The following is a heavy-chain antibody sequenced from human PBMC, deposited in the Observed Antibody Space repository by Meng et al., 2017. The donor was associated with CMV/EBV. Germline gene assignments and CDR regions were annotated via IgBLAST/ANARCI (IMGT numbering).Heavy chain of an antibody. V-gene: IGHV5-51*01. Sequence: GESLKISCKGSGYSFTSYWISWVRQMPGKGLEWMGIIYPGDSDTRYSPSFQGQVTISADKSISTAYLQWSSLMASDTAMYYCAREGAYIRDAFDIWGQGTMVTVSS. CDR3: AREGAYIRDAFDI. J-gene: IGHJ3*02. CDR2: IYPGDSDT. CDR1: GYSFTSYW. D-gene: IGHD3-16*01.